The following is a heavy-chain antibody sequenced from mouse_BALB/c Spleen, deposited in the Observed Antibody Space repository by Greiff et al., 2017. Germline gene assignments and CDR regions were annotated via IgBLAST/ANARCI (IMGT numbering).Heavy chain of an antibody. V-gene: IGHV14-3*02. D-gene: IGHD4-1*02. CDR3: ARTQLVRYYAMDY. CDR1: GFNIKDTY. Sequence: VQLKESGAELVKPGASVKLSCTASGFNIKDTYMHWVKQRPEQGLEWIGRIDPANGNTKYDPKFQGKATITADTSSNTAYLQLSSLTSEDTAVYYCARTQLVRYYAMDYWGQGTSVTVSS. CDR2: IDPANGNT. J-gene: IGHJ4*01.